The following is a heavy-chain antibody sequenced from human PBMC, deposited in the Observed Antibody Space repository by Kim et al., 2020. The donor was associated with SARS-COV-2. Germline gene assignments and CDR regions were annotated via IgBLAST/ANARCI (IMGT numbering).Heavy chain of an antibody. CDR3: ARVMGYCSGGSCYSLDYFDY. V-gene: IGHV4-59*01. Sequence: SETLSLTCTVSGGSISSYYWSWIRQPPGKGLEWIGYIYYSGSTNYNPSLKSRVTISVDTSKNQFSLKLSSVTAADTAVYYCARVMGYCSGGSCYSLDYFDYWGQGTLVTVSS. J-gene: IGHJ4*02. CDR2: IYYSGST. D-gene: IGHD2-15*01. CDR1: GGSISSYY.